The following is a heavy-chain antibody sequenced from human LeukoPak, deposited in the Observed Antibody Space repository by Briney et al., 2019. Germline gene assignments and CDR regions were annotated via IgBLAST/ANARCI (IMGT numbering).Heavy chain of an antibody. V-gene: IGHV4-59*01. CDR2: IYYSGST. J-gene: IGHJ4*02. Sequence: SETLSLTCTVSGGSISSYYWSWIRQPPGKGLEWIGYIYYSGSTNYNPSLKSRVTMSVDTSKNQFSLKLSSVTAADTAVYYCARRGGGWYDYWGQGTLVTVSS. D-gene: IGHD6-19*01. CDR3: ARRGGGWYDY. CDR1: GGSISSYY.